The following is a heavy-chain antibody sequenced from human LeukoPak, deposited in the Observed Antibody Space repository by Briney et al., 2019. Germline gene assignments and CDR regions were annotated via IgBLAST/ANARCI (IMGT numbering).Heavy chain of an antibody. J-gene: IGHJ4*02. V-gene: IGHV3-30*02. CDR1: GFTFSSYG. CDR2: IRYDGSNK. D-gene: IGHD3-22*01. Sequence: GGSLRLSCAASGFTFSSYGMHWVRPAPGKGLEWVAFIRYDGSNKYYADSVKGRFTISRDNSKNTLYLQMNSLRAEDTAVYYCAKPGGYYDSSGYFDYWGQGTLVTVSS. CDR3: AKPGGYYDSSGYFDY.